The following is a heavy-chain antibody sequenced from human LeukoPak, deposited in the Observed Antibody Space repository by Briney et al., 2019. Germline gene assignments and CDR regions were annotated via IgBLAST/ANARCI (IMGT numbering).Heavy chain of an antibody. V-gene: IGHV1-69*06. CDR1: GGTFSSYA. CDR3: ARETESRPSLDAFDI. Sequence: SVKVSCKAPGGTFSSYAISWVRQAPGQGLEWMGGIIPILGTANYAQKFQGRVTITADKSTSTAYMELSSLRSEDTAVYYCARETESRPSLDAFDIWGQGTMVTVSS. J-gene: IGHJ3*02. D-gene: IGHD1-14*01. CDR2: IIPILGTA.